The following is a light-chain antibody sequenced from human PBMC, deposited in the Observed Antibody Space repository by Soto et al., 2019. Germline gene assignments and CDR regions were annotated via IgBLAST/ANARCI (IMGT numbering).Light chain of an antibody. J-gene: IGLJ2*01. Sequence: QSALTQPASVSGSPGQSITISCTGTSSDVGSYNLVSWYQQHPGKAPKLMIYEVTKRPSGISNRFSGSKSGNTASLTISGLQAEDEADYYCCSYVGSIPPYVIFGGGTKVTVL. CDR2: EVT. V-gene: IGLV2-23*02. CDR3: CSYVGSIPPYVI. CDR1: SSDVGSYNL.